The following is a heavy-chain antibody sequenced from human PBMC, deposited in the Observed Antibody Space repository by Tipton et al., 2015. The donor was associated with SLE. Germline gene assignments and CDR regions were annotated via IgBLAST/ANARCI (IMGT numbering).Heavy chain of an antibody. CDR3: AREGDYGDFSPH. CDR1: GGSISSSRYY. J-gene: IGHJ4*02. CDR2: IYHSGTA. D-gene: IGHD4-17*01. V-gene: IGHV4-39*07. Sequence: TLSLTCTASGGSISSSRYYWGWIRQPPGKGLEWIGSIYHSGTAYYNPSLKSRVTISVDTSKNQISLKLSSVTAADTAVYYCAREGDYGDFSPHWGQGTLVTVSS.